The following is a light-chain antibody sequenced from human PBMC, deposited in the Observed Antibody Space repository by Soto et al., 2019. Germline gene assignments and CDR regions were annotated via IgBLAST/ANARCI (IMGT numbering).Light chain of an antibody. CDR2: EVT. V-gene: IGLV2-14*03. J-gene: IGLJ2*01. Sequence: QSALTQPASVSGSPGQSIAISCTGSSSDVGIYNYVSWYQQHPGKVPKLMIYEVTNRPSGVSNRFSGSKSGNTASLTISGLQAEDEADYYCSSYTGSSTLVLFGGGTKLTVL. CDR3: SSYTGSSTLVL. CDR1: SSDVGIYNY.